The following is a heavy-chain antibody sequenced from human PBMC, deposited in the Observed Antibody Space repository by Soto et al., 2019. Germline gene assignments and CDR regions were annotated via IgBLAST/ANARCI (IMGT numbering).Heavy chain of an antibody. Sequence: QVQLQESGPGLVKPSETLSLTCTVSGGSINNYYWNWIRQPPGKGLEWIGYIYYSGSANYSPSLKSRVTISVDPSNNQFSLRLSSMTAADTAVYYCARGAYFQGGFEIWGQGTMVTVSS. CDR2: IYYSGSA. J-gene: IGHJ3*02. CDR3: ARGAYFQGGFEI. D-gene: IGHD2-15*01. CDR1: GGSINNYY. V-gene: IGHV4-59*01.